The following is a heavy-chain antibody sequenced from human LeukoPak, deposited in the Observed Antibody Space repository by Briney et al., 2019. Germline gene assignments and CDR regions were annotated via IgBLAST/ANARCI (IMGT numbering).Heavy chain of an antibody. CDR2: IIPIFGTA. J-gene: IGHJ6*03. D-gene: IGHD6-6*01. CDR3: ARDPARAYYYYMAV. V-gene: IGHV1-69*05. Sequence: SSVKVYCKASGGTFSSYAISWVRQPPGQALTWMGRIIPIFGTANYAQKFQGRVTITTDESTSTAYIELSSLRSEDTAVYYCARDPARAYYYYMAVWGKGTPVTVSS. CDR1: GGTFSSYA.